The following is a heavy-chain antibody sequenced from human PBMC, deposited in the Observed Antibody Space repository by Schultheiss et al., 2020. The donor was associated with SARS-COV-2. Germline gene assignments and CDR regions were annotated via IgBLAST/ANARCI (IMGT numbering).Heavy chain of an antibody. Sequence: GSLRLSCAVYGGSFSGYYWSWIRQPPGKGLEWIGEINHSGSTNYNPSLKSRVTISVDTSKNQFSLKLSSVTAADTAVYYCARSYSKYYYYYGMDVWGQGTTVTVSS. CDR1: GGSFSGYY. CDR2: INHSGST. D-gene: IGHD2-21*01. V-gene: IGHV4-34*01. J-gene: IGHJ6*02. CDR3: ARSYSKYYYYYGMDV.